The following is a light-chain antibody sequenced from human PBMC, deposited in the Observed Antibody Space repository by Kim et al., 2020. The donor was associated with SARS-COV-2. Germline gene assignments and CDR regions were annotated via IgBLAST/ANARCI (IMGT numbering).Light chain of an antibody. CDR2: GKN. J-gene: IGLJ1*01. CDR3: NSRDSSGNHPEV. Sequence: LGQKVRITCQGDSLRSYYASWYQQKPGQAPVLVIYGKNNRPSGIPDRFSGSSSGNTASLTITGAQAEDEADYYCNSRDSSGNHPEVFGTGTKVTVL. V-gene: IGLV3-19*01. CDR1: SLRSYY.